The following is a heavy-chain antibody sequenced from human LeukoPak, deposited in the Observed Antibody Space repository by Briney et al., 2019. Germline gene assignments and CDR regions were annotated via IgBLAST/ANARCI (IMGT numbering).Heavy chain of an antibody. D-gene: IGHD3-3*01. CDR1: GFTFSSYG. CDR2: ISGSGGST. Sequence: GGSLRLSCAASGFTFSSYGMHWVRQAPGKGLEWVSAISGSGGSTYYADSVKGRFTISRDNSKNTLYLQMNSLRAEDTAVYYCAKHSDYDFWSGYYFDYWGQGTLVTVSS. J-gene: IGHJ4*02. CDR3: AKHSDYDFWSGYYFDY. V-gene: IGHV3-23*01.